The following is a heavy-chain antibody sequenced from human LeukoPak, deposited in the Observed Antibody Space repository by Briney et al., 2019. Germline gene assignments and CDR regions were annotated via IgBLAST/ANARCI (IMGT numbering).Heavy chain of an antibody. CDR3: AKVIFACSSASCSNYYYYGVDV. J-gene: IGHJ6*02. Sequence: GGSLRLSCAASGFIFSHYGMHWVRQAPGKGLEWVAVISFDGSNKYYADSVKGRFTISSDNSKNALYLQMNSLRAEDTAVYYCAKVIFACSSASCSNYYYYGVDVWGQGTTVTVSS. D-gene: IGHD2-2*01. CDR1: GFIFSHYG. CDR2: ISFDGSNK. V-gene: IGHV3-30*18.